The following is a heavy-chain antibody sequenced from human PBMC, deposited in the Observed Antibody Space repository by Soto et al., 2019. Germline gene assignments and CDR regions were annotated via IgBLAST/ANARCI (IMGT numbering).Heavy chain of an antibody. J-gene: IGHJ5*02. CDR2: IYYTGRT. V-gene: IGHV4-59*01. CDR3: ARDLTIGGFFDP. D-gene: IGHD3-10*01. CDR1: GGSITSYY. Sequence: PSETLSLTCTVSGGSITSYYWTWIRQPPGKELEWIGYIYYTGRTNCNPSLKSRVTMSVDTSKNQFSLRLSSVTAADTAIYYCARDLTIGGFFDPWGRGTLVTVS.